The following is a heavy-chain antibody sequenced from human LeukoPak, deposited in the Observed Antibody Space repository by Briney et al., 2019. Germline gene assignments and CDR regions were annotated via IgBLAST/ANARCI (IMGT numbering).Heavy chain of an antibody. J-gene: IGHJ4*02. CDR2: INPNSGGT. V-gene: IGHV1-2*02. Sequence: ASVKVSCKASGYTFTGYYMHWVRQAPGQGLEWMGWINPNSGGTNYAQKFQGRVTITADESTSTAYMELSSLRSEDTAVYYCARESLTATMASYWGQGTLVTVSS. D-gene: IGHD5-24*01. CDR3: ARESLTATMASY. CDR1: GYTFTGYY.